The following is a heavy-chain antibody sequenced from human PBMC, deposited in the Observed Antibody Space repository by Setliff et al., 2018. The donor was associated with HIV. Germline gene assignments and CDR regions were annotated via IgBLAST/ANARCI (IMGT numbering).Heavy chain of an antibody. J-gene: IGHJ4*02. CDR3: ARDLRGTQSSDY. CDR2: MHTSGNT. D-gene: IGHD1-1*01. V-gene: IGHV4-4*07. Sequence: KPSETLSLTCTSSGDSISGYYWSWIRQPAGKGLEWIGRMHTSGNTNYNPSLKSRVTMSVDTSKNQFSLRLSSVTAADTAVYYCARDLRGTQSSDYWGQGTLVTVSS. CDR1: GDSISGYY.